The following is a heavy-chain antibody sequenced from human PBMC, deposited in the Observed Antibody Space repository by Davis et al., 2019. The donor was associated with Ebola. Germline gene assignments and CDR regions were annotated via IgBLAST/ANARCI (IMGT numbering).Heavy chain of an antibody. CDR2: INHSGST. Sequence: MPSETLSLTCAVYGGSFSGYYWSWIRQPPGKGLEWIGEINHSGSTNYNPSLKSRVTISVDTSKNQFSLKLSSVTAADTAVYYCARRDGSSGWYNNYGMEVWGQGTTVTVSS. V-gene: IGHV4-34*01. CDR1: GGSFSGYY. D-gene: IGHD6-19*01. CDR3: ARRDGSSGWYNNYGMEV. J-gene: IGHJ6*02.